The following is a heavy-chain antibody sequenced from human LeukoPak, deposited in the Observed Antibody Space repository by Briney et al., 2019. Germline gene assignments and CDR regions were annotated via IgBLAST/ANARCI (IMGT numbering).Heavy chain of an antibody. CDR2: IKQDGSEK. Sequence: PGGSLRLSCAASGFTFSDYYMSWIRQAPGKGLEWVANIKQDGSEKYYVDPVKGRFTISRDNAKNSMYLQMNSLRAEDTAVYYCASDLTPYGSGSSDYWGQGTLVTVSS. CDR3: ASDLTPYGSGSSDY. V-gene: IGHV3-7*01. CDR1: GFTFSDYY. J-gene: IGHJ4*02. D-gene: IGHD3-10*01.